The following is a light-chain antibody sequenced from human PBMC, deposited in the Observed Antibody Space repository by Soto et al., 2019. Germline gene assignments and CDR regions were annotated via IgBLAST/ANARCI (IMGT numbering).Light chain of an antibody. CDR3: TSYTSSSTLV. CDR2: EVS. Sequence: SVLTQPASVSGSPGQSITISCTGNSSDVGGYNYVSWYQQHPGKAPKLMIYEVSNRPSGVSNRFSGSRSGKTASLTISGLQAEDEADYSCTSYTSSSTLVFGTGTKVTVL. CDR1: SSDVGGYNY. V-gene: IGLV2-14*01. J-gene: IGLJ1*01.